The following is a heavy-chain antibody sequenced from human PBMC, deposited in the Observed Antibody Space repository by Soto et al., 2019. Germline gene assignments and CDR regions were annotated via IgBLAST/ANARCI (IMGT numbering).Heavy chain of an antibody. D-gene: IGHD3-10*01. J-gene: IGHJ6*02. CDR3: ARDTRGELSQTYGMDV. V-gene: IGHV3-74*01. CDR2: TKSDGSST. CDR1: GFTFSSYW. Sequence: EVQLVESGGGLVQPGGSLRLSCAASGFTFSSYWIHWVGQAHGKGLGWVLLTKSDGSSTSYAESVKGGLTISRDNAKNTLYLQMNGLRAEDTAVYYCARDTRGELSQTYGMDVWGQGTTVTVSS.